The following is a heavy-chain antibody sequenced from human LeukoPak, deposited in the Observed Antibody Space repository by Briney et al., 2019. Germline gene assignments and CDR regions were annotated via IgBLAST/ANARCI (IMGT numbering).Heavy chain of an antibody. CDR3: AKNGDWSGNKYYFDY. J-gene: IGHJ4*02. D-gene: IGHD2-21*02. CDR1: GFTFSSYG. Sequence: GGSLRLSCAASGFTFSSYGMHWVRQAPGKGLEWVAVIWYDGSNKYYADSVKGRFTISRDNSKNTLYLQMNSLRAEDTAVYYCAKNGDWSGNKYYFDYWGQGTLVTVSS. CDR2: IWYDGSNK. V-gene: IGHV3-33*06.